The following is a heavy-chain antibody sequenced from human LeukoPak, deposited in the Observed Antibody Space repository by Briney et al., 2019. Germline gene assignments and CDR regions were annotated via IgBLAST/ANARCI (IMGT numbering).Heavy chain of an antibody. V-gene: IGHV3-7*01. J-gene: IGHJ4*02. CDR1: GFTFSSYG. D-gene: IGHD6-19*01. CDR2: IKQDGSEK. Sequence: AGGSLRLSCAASGFTFSSYGMHWVRQAPGKGLEWVANIKQDGSEKYYVDSVKGRFTISRDNAKNSLYLQMNSLRAEDTAVYYCARERYSSGWYSFDYWGQGTLVTVSS. CDR3: ARERYSSGWYSFDY.